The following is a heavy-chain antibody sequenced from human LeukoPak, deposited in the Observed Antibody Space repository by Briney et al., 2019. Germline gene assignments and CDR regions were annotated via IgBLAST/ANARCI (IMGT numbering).Heavy chain of an antibody. CDR2: INPSGCST. CDR3: ARALPHRRLMDTTMEQHWFDP. D-gene: IGHD5-18*01. Sequence: ASVKVSCKASGYIFTSYFMHWVRQAPGQGLEWMGLINPSGCSTRYAQKFQGRATMTRDMSTSTVYMEMSSLRSEDTAVYYCARALPHRRLMDTTMEQHWFDPWGQGTLVTVSS. J-gene: IGHJ5*02. CDR1: GYIFTSYF. V-gene: IGHV1-46*01.